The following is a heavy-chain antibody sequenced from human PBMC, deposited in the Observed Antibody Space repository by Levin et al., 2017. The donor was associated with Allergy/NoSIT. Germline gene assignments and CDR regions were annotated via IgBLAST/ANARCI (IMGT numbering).Heavy chain of an antibody. D-gene: IGHD4-17*01. V-gene: IGHV1-69*13. J-gene: IGHJ4*02. Sequence: SVKVSCKASGGTFSSYAISWVRQAPGQGLEWMGGIIPIFGTANYAQKFQGRVTITADESTSTAYMELSSLRSEDTAVYYCARVPRSYGALFDYWGQGTLVTVSS. CDR1: GGTFSSYA. CDR2: IIPIFGTA. CDR3: ARVPRSYGALFDY.